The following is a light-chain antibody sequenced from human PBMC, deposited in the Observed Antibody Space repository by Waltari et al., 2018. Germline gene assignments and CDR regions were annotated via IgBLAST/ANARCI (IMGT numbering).Light chain of an antibody. CDR1: QSVLYSSNNKNF. V-gene: IGKV4-1*01. CDR3: QQYYSTPPT. CDR2: WAT. Sequence: DIVMTQSPDSLAVSLGERATINCKSSQSVLYSSNNKNFLAWSQQKPGQPPKLPISWATTRESGVPDRFSGSGSGTDFTLTISSLQAEDVAVYYCQQYYSTPPTFGPGTRV. J-gene: IGKJ3*01.